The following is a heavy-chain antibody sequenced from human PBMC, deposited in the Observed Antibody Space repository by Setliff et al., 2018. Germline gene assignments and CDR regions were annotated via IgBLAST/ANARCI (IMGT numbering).Heavy chain of an antibody. Sequence: GGSLRLSCAASGFTFTAYTMNWVRQAPGQGLEWVASIDTSSYWIYYADSVKGRFAISRDNAENSLYLQMNSLRVEDTAVYYCARSESCGSTHCSPYDYWGQGTQVTVSS. CDR3: ARSESCGSTHCSPYDY. CDR1: GFTFTAYT. J-gene: IGHJ4*02. CDR2: IDTSSYWI. D-gene: IGHD2-2*01. V-gene: IGHV3-21*01.